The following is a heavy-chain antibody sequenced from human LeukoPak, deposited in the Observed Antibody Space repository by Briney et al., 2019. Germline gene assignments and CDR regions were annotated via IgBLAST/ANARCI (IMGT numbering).Heavy chain of an antibody. J-gene: IGHJ4*02. D-gene: IGHD1-14*01. V-gene: IGHV3-30*01. Sequence: PGGSLRLSCAASGFPFRSFAMHWVRQAPGKGLEWMAMISYDGNQIYYRDSVKGRFTISRDNSKNRLSLQMNSLTPGDTAVYFCARGEGIGNLDYWGQGSLVTVSS. CDR2: ISYDGNQI. CDR3: ARGEGIGNLDY. CDR1: GFPFRSFA.